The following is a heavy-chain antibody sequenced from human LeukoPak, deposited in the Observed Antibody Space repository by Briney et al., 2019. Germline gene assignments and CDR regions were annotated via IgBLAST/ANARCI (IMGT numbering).Heavy chain of an antibody. CDR2: ISSSSSYT. CDR3: ASSGSYRFDY. J-gene: IGHJ4*02. Sequence: GGSLRLSCAASGFTSSDYYMSWIRQAPGKGLEWVSYISSSSSYTNYADSVKGRFTISRDNAKNSLYLQMNSLRDEDTAVYYCASSGSYRFDYWGQGTLVTVSS. CDR1: GFTSSDYY. D-gene: IGHD1-26*01. V-gene: IGHV3-11*06.